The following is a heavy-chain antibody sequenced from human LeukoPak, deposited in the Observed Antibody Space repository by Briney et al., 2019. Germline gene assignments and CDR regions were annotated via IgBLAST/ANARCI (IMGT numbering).Heavy chain of an antibody. Sequence: GGSLRLSCAASGFTFSSYSMNWVRQAPGKGLEWVSSISSSSSYIYYADSVKGRFTISRDNAKNSLYLQMNSLRAEDTAVYYCAREWVRGVTDLDAFDIWGQGTMVTVSS. CDR1: GFTFSSYS. D-gene: IGHD3-10*01. CDR3: AREWVRGVTDLDAFDI. CDR2: ISSSSSYI. V-gene: IGHV3-21*01. J-gene: IGHJ3*02.